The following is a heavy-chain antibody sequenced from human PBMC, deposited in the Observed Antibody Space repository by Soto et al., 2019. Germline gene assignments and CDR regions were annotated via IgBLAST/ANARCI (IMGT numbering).Heavy chain of an antibody. Sequence: QVQLVQSGAEVKKPGASVKVSCKASGYTFTSNFIHWVRQAPGQGLEWMGIINPSDGTTSYAQKFQGRVTMTRDTSTSTVYMELRSLRSEDTAVYYGARTISLVRGVITWPGYYWGQGTLVTVSS. CDR1: GYTFTSNF. D-gene: IGHD3-10*01. CDR3: ARTISLVRGVITWPGYY. CDR2: INPSDGTT. V-gene: IGHV1-46*01. J-gene: IGHJ4*02.